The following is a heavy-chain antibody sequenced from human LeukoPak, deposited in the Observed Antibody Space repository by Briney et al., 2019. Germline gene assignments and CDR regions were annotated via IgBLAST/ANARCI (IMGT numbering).Heavy chain of an antibody. J-gene: IGHJ4*02. CDR3: AKSGPVAGYYYFDY. V-gene: IGHV3-30*02. CDR1: GFTFSSYG. CDR2: IRYDGSNK. Sequence: GGSLRLSCAASGFTFSSYGMHWVRQAPGKGLEWVAFIRYDGSNKNYADSVKGRFTISRDNSKNTLYLQMNSLRAEDTAVYYCAKSGPVAGYYYFDYWGQGTLVTVSS. D-gene: IGHD6-19*01.